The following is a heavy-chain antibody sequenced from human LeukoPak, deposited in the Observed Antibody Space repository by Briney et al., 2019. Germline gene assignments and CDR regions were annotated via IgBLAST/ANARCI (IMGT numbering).Heavy chain of an antibody. Sequence: PSETLSLTCTVSNGSISSDTYFWSWIRQPAGKGLEWIGRMSSSGISTYSPSLKSRVTISVDTSKNQFSLKLSSVTAADTAVYYCARGNQQWLYGHRGAFDIWGQGTMVTVSS. CDR3: ARGNQQWLYGHRGAFDI. J-gene: IGHJ3*02. CDR1: NGSISSDTYF. CDR2: MSSSGIS. V-gene: IGHV4-61*02. D-gene: IGHD6-19*01.